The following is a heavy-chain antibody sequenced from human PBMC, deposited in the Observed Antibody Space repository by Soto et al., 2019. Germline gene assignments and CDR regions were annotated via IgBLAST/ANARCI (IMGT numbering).Heavy chain of an antibody. CDR3: AKSEESSGGWLRDFDF. CDR1: GFTFGDFA. V-gene: IGHV3-9*01. CDR2: ITWNSDYV. J-gene: IGHJ4*02. D-gene: IGHD5-12*01. Sequence: EVQLVESGGGLVQPGRSLRLSCAASGFTFGDFAMHWVRQAPGKGLEWVSGITWNSDYVVYADSVKGRFTISRDNAKNSVYLQMDSLRTEDTALYYCAKSEESSGGWLRDFDFWGQGTLVTVSS.